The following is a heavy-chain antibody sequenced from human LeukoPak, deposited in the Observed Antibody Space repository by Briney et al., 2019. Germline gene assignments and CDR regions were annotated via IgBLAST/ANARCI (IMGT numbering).Heavy chain of an antibody. V-gene: IGHV2-5*02. Sequence: TLSLTCTVSGDSISSTTYYWGWIRQPPGKALEWLALIYWDDDKRYSPSLKSRLSITKDTSKNQVVFTMTNMDPVDTATYYCAHRGIGVAGHLFDYWGQGTLVTVSS. J-gene: IGHJ4*02. CDR1: GDSISSTTYY. D-gene: IGHD6-19*01. CDR3: AHRGIGVAGHLFDY. CDR2: IYWDDDK.